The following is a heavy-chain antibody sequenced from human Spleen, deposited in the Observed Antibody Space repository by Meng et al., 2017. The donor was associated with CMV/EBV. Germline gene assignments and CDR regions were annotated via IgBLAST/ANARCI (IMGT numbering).Heavy chain of an antibody. Sequence: VQLQGSGTGLVKPSETLSLTCTVSGGSISSYYWSWIRQPAGKGLEWIGRIYTSGSTNYNPSLKSRVTMSVDTSKNQFSLKLSSVTAADTAVYYCARGSRRPLGSGYLFDYWGQGTLVTVSS. J-gene: IGHJ4*02. CDR3: ARGSRRPLGSGYLFDY. D-gene: IGHD3-3*01. V-gene: IGHV4-4*07. CDR2: IYTSGST. CDR1: GGSISSYY.